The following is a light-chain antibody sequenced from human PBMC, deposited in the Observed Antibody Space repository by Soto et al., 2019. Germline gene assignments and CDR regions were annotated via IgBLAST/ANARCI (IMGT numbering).Light chain of an antibody. J-gene: IGLJ2*01. Sequence: QSVLTQPPSVSAAPGQKVTISCSGSSSNIGNNYVSWYQQLPGTAPKLLIYDSDKRPSGIPDRFSGSRSGTSATLDITGLQTGDEADYYCGTGDSSLSGRVVFGGGTKLTVL. V-gene: IGLV1-51*01. CDR1: SSNIGNNY. CDR3: GTGDSSLSGRVV. CDR2: DSD.